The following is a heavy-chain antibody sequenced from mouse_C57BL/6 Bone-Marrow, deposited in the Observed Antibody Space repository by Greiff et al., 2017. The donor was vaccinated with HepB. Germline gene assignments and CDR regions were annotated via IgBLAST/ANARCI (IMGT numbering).Heavy chain of an antibody. D-gene: IGHD2-1*01. CDR3: AGRDYYGNYGRYFDV. Sequence: VQLQQSGAELVKPGASVKLSCKASGYTFTEYTIHWVKQRPGKGLEWIGWIYPGSGSIKYNEKFKDKGTLTADKSSSTVYMELSRLTSEDSAVYFCAGRDYYGNYGRYFDVWGTGTTVTVSS. V-gene: IGHV1-62-2*01. CDR1: GYTFTEYT. CDR2: IYPGSGSI. J-gene: IGHJ1*03.